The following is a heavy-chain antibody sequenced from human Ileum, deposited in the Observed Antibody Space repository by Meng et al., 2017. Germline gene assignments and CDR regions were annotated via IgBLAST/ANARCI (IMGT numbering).Heavy chain of an antibody. J-gene: IGHJ4*02. D-gene: IGHD4-11*01. CDR3: ARSGVTTVTYLD. Sequence: QVQLQQWGAGLLQASETLSLTCAIGGWCFSTYYWSWIRQPPGKGLEWIGEISRSGTTNYNPSLKSRVTISVDTSKNQFSLTVTSVTAADSALYYCARSGVTTVTYLDWGQGTLVTVSS. CDR1: GWCFSTYY. V-gene: IGHV4-34*01. CDR2: ISRSGTT.